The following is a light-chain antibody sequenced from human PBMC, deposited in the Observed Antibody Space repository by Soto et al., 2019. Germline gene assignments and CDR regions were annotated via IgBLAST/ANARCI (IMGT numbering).Light chain of an antibody. J-gene: IGKJ5*01. CDR1: QSVSSD. Sequence: EIVITQSPATLSVSPGERATLSCRASQSVSSDLAWYQQRPGQSPRLLIYGASSRATGIPARFSGSGSGTDFTLTISSLEPEDSAVYYCQQGNVWPPVTFGQGTRLAI. CDR3: QQGNVWPPVT. V-gene: IGKV3D-15*01. CDR2: GAS.